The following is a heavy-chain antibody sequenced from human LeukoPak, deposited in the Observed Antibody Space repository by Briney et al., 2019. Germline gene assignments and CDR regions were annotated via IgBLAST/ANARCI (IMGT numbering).Heavy chain of an antibody. CDR2: IYISGNT. CDR1: GFSVSTNC. Sequence: GGSLRLSCAASGFSVSTNCMNWVRQAPGKGLEWVSLIYISGNTYYADSVKGRFTISRDNSKNTLYLQMSSLRADDTAVYFCARGHGDYWGQGTLVIVSS. V-gene: IGHV3-53*01. J-gene: IGHJ4*02. CDR3: ARGHGDY.